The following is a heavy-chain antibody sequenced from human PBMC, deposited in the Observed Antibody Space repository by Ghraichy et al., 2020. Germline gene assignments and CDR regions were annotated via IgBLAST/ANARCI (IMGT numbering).Heavy chain of an antibody. Sequence: ASVKVSCKASGYTFTSYGISWVRQAPGQGLEWMGWISGYNGNTDYAQKFQGRVTMTTDTSTSKAYMELRSLRSDDTAVYYCATGLAFYYDSSGYYYFDYWGQGTLVTVSS. CDR3: ATGLAFYYDSSGYYYFDY. V-gene: IGHV1-18*04. J-gene: IGHJ4*02. CDR2: ISGYNGNT. CDR1: GYTFTSYG. D-gene: IGHD3-22*01.